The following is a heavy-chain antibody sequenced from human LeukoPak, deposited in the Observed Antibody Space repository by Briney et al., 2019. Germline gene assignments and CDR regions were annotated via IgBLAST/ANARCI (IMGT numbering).Heavy chain of an antibody. CDR1: GFTFSSYG. CDR2: ISYDGSNK. D-gene: IGHD3-10*01. Sequence: GGSLRLSCAASGFTFSSYGMRWVRQAPGKGLEWVAVISYDGSNKYYADSVKGRFTISRDNSKNTLYLQMNSLRAEDTAVYYCAKDGDYGSGSYYYGMDVWGKGTTVTVSS. V-gene: IGHV3-30*18. CDR3: AKDGDYGSGSYYYGMDV. J-gene: IGHJ6*04.